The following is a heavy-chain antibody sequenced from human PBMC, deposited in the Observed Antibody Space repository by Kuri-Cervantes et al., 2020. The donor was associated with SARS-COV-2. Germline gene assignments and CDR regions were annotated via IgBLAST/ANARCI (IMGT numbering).Heavy chain of an antibody. Sequence: ASVKVSCKASGYTFTSYAMHWVRQAPGQRLEWMGWINAGNGNTKYSQKFQGRVTITRDTSASTAYMELSSLRSEDTAVYYCARDIAPGYSSGWVYYYYGMDVWGQGTTVTVSS. D-gene: IGHD6-19*01. V-gene: IGHV1-3*01. CDR1: GYTFTSYA. CDR2: INAGNGNT. CDR3: ARDIAPGYSSGWVYYYYGMDV. J-gene: IGHJ6*02.